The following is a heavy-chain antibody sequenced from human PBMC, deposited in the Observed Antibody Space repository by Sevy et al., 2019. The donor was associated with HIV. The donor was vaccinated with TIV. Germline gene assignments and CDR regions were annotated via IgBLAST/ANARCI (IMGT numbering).Heavy chain of an antibody. CDR3: VTRFHYSSRFDY. Sequence: GGSMRLSCAASGFTFSSYSMNWVRQAPGKGLEWVSYISNTSSTIKYADSMKGPFTNSYDNAKNSLYLQMISLRDEDTAVYFCVTRFHYSSRFDYWGQGTLVTVSS. D-gene: IGHD4-4*01. CDR1: GFTFSSYS. CDR2: ISNTSSTI. V-gene: IGHV3-48*02. J-gene: IGHJ4*02.